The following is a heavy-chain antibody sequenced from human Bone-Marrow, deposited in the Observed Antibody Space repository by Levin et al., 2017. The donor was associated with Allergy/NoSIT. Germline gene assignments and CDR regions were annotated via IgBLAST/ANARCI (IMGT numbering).Heavy chain of an antibody. CDR1: GGSISSGSYY. CDR2: IYTSGST. CDR3: ARNYYDILTGSPYWYFDL. D-gene: IGHD3-9*01. Sequence: MSSETLSLTCTVSGGSISSGSYYWSWIRQPAGKGLEWIGRIYTSGSTNYNPSLKSRVTISVDTSKNQFSLKLSSVTAADTAVYYCARNYYDILTGSPYWYFDLWGRGTLVTVSS. J-gene: IGHJ2*01. V-gene: IGHV4-61*02.